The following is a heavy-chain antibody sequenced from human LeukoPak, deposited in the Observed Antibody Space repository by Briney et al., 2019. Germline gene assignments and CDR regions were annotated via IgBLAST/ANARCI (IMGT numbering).Heavy chain of an antibody. D-gene: IGHD3-22*01. J-gene: IGHJ4*02. V-gene: IGHV3-33*07. Sequence: GGSLRLSCAASGFTFSSYGMYWVHQAPGKGLEWVAAIWYDGSYKNYADSVKGRFTTSRDNSKKTLYLQMSSLRVEDTAVYYCARNYHDSSGYQESAFDYWGQGTLVTVSS. CDR1: GFTFSSYG. CDR2: IWYDGSYK. CDR3: ARNYHDSSGYQESAFDY.